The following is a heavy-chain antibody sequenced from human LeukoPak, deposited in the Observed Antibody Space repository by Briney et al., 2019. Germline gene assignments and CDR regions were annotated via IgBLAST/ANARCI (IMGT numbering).Heavy chain of an antibody. CDR1: GFTFSSYS. V-gene: IGHV3-48*04. Sequence: GGSLRLSCAASGFTFSSYSMNWVRQAPGKGLEWVSYISSSSSTIYYADSVKGRFTISRDNAKNSLYLQMNSLRAEDTAVYYCASRELRGPGYYYYYMDVWGKGTTVTDSS. J-gene: IGHJ6*03. CDR3: ASRELRGPGYYYYYMDV. D-gene: IGHD1-7*01. CDR2: ISSSSSTI.